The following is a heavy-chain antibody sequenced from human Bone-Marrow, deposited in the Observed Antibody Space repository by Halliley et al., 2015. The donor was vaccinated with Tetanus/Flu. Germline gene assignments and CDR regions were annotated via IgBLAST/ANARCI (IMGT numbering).Heavy chain of an antibody. D-gene: IGHD2-2*02. Sequence: SSIGGRGARAHSADSVKGRFTIPRDNAKNTVYLQMDRLTVEDTAIYYCAKGRYTPGRDYFDFWGRGTLATVSS. CDR2: IGGRGARA. J-gene: IGHJ4*02. CDR3: AKGRYTPGRDYFDF. V-gene: IGHV3-23*01.